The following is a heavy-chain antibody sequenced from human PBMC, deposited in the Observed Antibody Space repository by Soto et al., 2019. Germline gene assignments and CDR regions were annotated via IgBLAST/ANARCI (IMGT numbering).Heavy chain of an antibody. D-gene: IGHD3-22*01. Sequence: GGSLRLSCAASGFTFSSYGMHWVRQAPGKGLEWVAVIWYDGSNKYYADSVKGRFTMSRDNSKNTLYLQMNSLRAEDTAVYYCASSNEYYYDSSGYAYYYGMDVWGQGTTVTVSS. CDR3: ASSNEYYYDSSGYAYYYGMDV. V-gene: IGHV3-33*01. CDR2: IWYDGSNK. CDR1: GFTFSSYG. J-gene: IGHJ6*02.